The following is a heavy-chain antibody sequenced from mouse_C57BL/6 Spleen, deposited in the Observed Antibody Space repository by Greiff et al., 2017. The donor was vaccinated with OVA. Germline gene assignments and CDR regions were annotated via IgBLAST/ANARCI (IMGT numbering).Heavy chain of an antibody. CDR3: AREWGNSYYYAMDY. CDR1: GYTFTSYW. CDR2: IDPSDSYT. J-gene: IGHJ4*01. V-gene: IGHV1-69*01. D-gene: IGHD2-1*01. Sequence: QVQLQQPGAELVMPGASVKLSCKASGYTFTSYWMHWVKQRPGQGLEWIGEIDPSDSYTNYNQKFKGKSTLTVDTSSSTAYMQLSSLTSEYSAVYYCAREWGNSYYYAMDYWGQGTSVTVSS.